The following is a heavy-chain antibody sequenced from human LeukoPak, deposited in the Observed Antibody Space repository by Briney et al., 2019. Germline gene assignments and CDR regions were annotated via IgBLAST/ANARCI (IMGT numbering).Heavy chain of an antibody. Sequence: GGSLRLSCAASGFTFSSYAMHWVRQAPGEGLEYVSAISSNGGSTYYANSVKGRFTISRDNSKNTLYLQMGSLRTEDMAVYYCARGYNWFDPWGQGTLVTVSS. CDR3: ARGYNWFDP. V-gene: IGHV3-64*01. CDR2: ISSNGGST. J-gene: IGHJ5*02. CDR1: GFTFSSYA.